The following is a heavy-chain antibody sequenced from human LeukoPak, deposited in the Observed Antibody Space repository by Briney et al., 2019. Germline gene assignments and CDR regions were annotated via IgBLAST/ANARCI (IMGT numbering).Heavy chain of an antibody. CDR3: ARGVVRGANNNWFDP. CDR1: GGSVSRYF. Sequence: SETLSLTCTVSGGSVSRYFWSWIRQAPGKGLEWIAHVSQSVNPNYNPSLKSRVIISLDTSKNHFSLKMSSVTAADTAVYYCARGVVRGANNNWFDPWGQGTLVTVSS. V-gene: IGHV4-59*02. D-gene: IGHD3-10*01. J-gene: IGHJ5*02. CDR2: VSQSVNP.